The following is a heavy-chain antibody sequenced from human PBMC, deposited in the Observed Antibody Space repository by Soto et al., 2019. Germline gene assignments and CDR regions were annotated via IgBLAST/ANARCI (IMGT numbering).Heavy chain of an antibody. CDR2: ISGYFGNT. CDR3: ARAVYDF. Sequence: QVLLVQSGVEVKKPGASMKVSCKASGYTFTNYGISWVRQAPGQGLEWMGWISGYFGNTEYAQKFQGRVTMTRDTSTTTAYMELRSLTSDDTAVYYCARAVYDFWGQGTMVTVSS. CDR1: GYTFTNYG. J-gene: IGHJ3*01. V-gene: IGHV1-18*01.